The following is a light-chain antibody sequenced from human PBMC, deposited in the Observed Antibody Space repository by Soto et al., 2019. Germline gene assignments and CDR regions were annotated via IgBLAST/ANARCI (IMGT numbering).Light chain of an antibody. CDR3: QQYNKWPFT. CDR1: QSVSSNY. Sequence: DIVLTQSPGTLSLSPGERATLSCRSSQSVSSNYLAWYQQKPGQAPRLLIYGASTWATGIPARFSGSGSGTEFTLTVSSLQSEDVAVYYCQQYNKWPFTFGPGTKVDIK. J-gene: IGKJ3*01. CDR2: GAS. V-gene: IGKV3-15*01.